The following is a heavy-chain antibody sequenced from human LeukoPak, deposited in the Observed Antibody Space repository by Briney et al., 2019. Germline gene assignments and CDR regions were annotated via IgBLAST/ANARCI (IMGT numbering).Heavy chain of an antibody. V-gene: IGHV4-4*07. CDR1: GGSISSYY. CDR2: IYTSGST. CDR3: ARRGDV. J-gene: IGHJ3*01. Sequence: SETLSLTCTVSGGSISSYYWSWIRQPAGKGLEWIGRIYTSGSTNYNPSLNSRVTILVDTSKNQFSLKLRSVTAADTAVYYCARRGDVWGQGTTVTVSS.